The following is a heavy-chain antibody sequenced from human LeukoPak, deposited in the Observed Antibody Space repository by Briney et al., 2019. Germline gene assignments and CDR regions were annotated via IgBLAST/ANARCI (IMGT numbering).Heavy chain of an antibody. J-gene: IGHJ6*02. Sequence: GASVKVSCMASGYTFTSYGISWVRQAPAQGREWMGWISAYNGNTNYAQKLQGRVTMTTDTSTSTAYMELRSLRSDDTVVYYSERADYYDSSGYYYSSYHYYGMDVWGQGTTVTVSS. CDR1: GYTFTSYG. D-gene: IGHD3-22*01. V-gene: IGHV1-18*01. CDR2: ISAYNGNT. CDR3: ERADYYDSSGYYYSSYHYYGMDV.